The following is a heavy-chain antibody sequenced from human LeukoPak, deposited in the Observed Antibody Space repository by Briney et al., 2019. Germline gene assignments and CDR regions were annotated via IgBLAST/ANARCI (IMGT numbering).Heavy chain of an antibody. D-gene: IGHD3-22*01. CDR3: ARDHSSGYYPTYWYFDL. J-gene: IGHJ2*01. Sequence: ASVKVSCKASGYTFTSYYMHWVRQAPGQGLEWMGIINPSGGSTSYAQKFQGRVTMTRDMPTSTVYMELSSLRSEDTAVYYCARDHSSGYYPTYWYFDLWGRGTLVSVSS. CDR1: GYTFTSYY. CDR2: INPSGGST. V-gene: IGHV1-46*01.